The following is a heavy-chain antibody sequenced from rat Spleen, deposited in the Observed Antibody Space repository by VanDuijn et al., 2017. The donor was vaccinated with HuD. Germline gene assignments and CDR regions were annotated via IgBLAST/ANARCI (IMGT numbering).Heavy chain of an antibody. CDR2: ISSDGRRN. J-gene: IGHJ2*01. CDR3: ARLGSGPFDY. Sequence: EVQLVESDGGLVQPGRSLKLSCAASGFTFTDYYMAWVRQAPTKGLEWVATISSDGRRNYYRDSVKGRFTISRDNAKNTQYLQMDSLRSEDTATYYCARLGSGPFDYWGQGVMVTVSS. D-gene: IGHD1-1*01. CDR1: GFTFTDYY. V-gene: IGHV5-29*01.